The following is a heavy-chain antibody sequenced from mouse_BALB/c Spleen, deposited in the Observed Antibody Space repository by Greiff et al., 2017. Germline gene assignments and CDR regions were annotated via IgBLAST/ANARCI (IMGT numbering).Heavy chain of an antibody. V-gene: IGHV5-6*02. CDR1: GFTFSSYG. Sequence: EVMLVESGGDLVKPGGSLKLSCAASGFTFSSYGMSWVRQTPDKRLEWVATISSGGSYTYYPDSVKGRFTISRDNAKNTLYLQMSSLKSEDTAMYYCARQNGNYVWYFDVWGAGTTVTVSS. CDR3: ARQNGNYVWYFDV. CDR2: ISSGGSYT. J-gene: IGHJ1*01. D-gene: IGHD2-1*01.